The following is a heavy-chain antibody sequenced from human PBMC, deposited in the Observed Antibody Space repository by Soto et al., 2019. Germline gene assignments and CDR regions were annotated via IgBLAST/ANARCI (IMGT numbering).Heavy chain of an antibody. Sequence: LRLSCAASGFTFSDNYMSWIRQAPGKGLEWVSYISSSGSIIYYADSVKGRFTISRDNAKSSLYLQMNSLRAEDTAVYYCARDLGYYESDGYFDYWGQGALVTVSS. CDR3: ARDLGYYESDGYFDY. V-gene: IGHV3-11*01. J-gene: IGHJ4*02. CDR1: GFTFSDNY. D-gene: IGHD3-22*01. CDR2: ISSSGSII.